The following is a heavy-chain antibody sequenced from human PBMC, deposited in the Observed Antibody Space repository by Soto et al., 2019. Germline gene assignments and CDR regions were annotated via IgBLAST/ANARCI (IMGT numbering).Heavy chain of an antibody. V-gene: IGHV3-43*01. CDR1: GFTFDDYT. Sequence: VGSLRLSCAASGFTFDDYTMHWVRQAPGKGLEWVSLISWDGGSTYYADSVKGRFTISRDNSKNSLYLQMNSLRTEDTALYYCAKGAVWSGYRNYGMDVWGQGTTVTVSS. CDR3: AKGAVWSGYRNYGMDV. D-gene: IGHD3-3*01. CDR2: ISWDGGST. J-gene: IGHJ6*02.